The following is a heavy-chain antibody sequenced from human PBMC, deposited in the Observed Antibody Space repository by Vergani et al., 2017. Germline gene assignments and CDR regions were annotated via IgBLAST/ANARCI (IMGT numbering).Heavy chain of an antibody. Sequence: VELLESGGGLAQPGGSLRVSCSASGFRVTTYYMSWVRQAPGKGLEWVAFIQKDGIDKFYADSVRGRFTISRDISKNTLYLEMNSLSAEDTALYHCVKDHPVFDEWGRGTLVSVS. J-gene: IGHJ4*02. CDR3: VKDHPVFDE. CDR1: GFRVTTYY. V-gene: IGHV3-30*02. CDR2: IQKDGIDK.